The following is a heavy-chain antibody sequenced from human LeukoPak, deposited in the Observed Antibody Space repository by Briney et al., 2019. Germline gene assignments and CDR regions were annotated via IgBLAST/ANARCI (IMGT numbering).Heavy chain of an antibody. CDR2: ISAYNGNT. CDR3: ARDGPKRYSSSSRGYFDY. CDR1: GYTFTSYG. Sequence: ASVKVSCKASGYTFTSYGISWVRQAPGQGLEWMGWISAYNGNTNYAQKLQGRVTMTTDTSTSTAYMELRSLRSDDTAVYYCARDGPKRYSSSSRGYFDYWGQGTLVTVPS. J-gene: IGHJ4*02. D-gene: IGHD6-6*01. V-gene: IGHV1-18*01.